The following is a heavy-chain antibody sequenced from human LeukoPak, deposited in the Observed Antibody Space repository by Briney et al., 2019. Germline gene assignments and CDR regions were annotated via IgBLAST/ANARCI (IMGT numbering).Heavy chain of an antibody. V-gene: IGHV1-2*02. CDR1: GYTFTGYY. CDR2: INPNSGGT. J-gene: IGHJ4*02. CDR3: ARVAIPGLWGYHY. Sequence: GASVKVSCKASGYTFTGYYIHWVRQAPGQGLEWMGWINPNSGGTDYSQKFQGRVTMTRDTSISTAYMELSRLTSDDTAVYYCARVAIPGLWGYHYWGQGTLVTVSS. D-gene: IGHD7-27*01.